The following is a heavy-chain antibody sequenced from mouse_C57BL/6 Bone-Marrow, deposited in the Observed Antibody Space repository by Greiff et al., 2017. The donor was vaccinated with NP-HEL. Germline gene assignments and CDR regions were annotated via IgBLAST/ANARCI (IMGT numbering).Heavy chain of an antibody. CDR1: GYSITSGYY. D-gene: IGHD2-3*01. Sequence: EVQLQQSGPGLVKPSQSLSLTCSVTGYSITSGYYWNWIRQFPGNKLEWMGYISYDGSNNYNPSLKNRISITRDTSKNQFFLKLNSVTTEDTATYYCARFDGYYNYAMDYWGQGTSVTVSS. CDR2: ISYDGSN. J-gene: IGHJ4*01. CDR3: ARFDGYYNYAMDY. V-gene: IGHV3-6*01.